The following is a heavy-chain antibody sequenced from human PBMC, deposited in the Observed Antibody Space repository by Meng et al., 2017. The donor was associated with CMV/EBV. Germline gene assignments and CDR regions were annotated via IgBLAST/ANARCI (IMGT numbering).Heavy chain of an antibody. D-gene: IGHD2-15*01. J-gene: IGHJ4*02. CDR1: GDSLSRYY. Sequence: SETLSLTCTVSGDSLSRYYWSWIRQPPGKGLEWIGYIYYSGSTNYNPSLKSRVTISVDTSKNQFSLKLSSVTAADTAVYYCARVNGGGSFEVDYWGQGTLVTVSS. CDR3: ARVNGGGSFEVDY. CDR2: IYYSGST. V-gene: IGHV4-59*01.